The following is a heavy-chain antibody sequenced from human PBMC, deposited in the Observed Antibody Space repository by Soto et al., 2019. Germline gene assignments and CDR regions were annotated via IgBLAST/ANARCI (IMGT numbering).Heavy chain of an antibody. CDR2: ISSSSSTI. D-gene: IGHD6-6*01. CDR1: GFTFSSYA. V-gene: IGHV3-48*02. CDR3: ARPEYSSSSYGMDV. Sequence: GGSLRLSCAASGFTFSSYAMSWVRQAPGKGLEWVSYISSSSSTIYYADSVKGRFTISRDNAKNSLYLQMNSLRDEDTAVYYCARPEYSSSSYGMDVWGQGTTVTVS. J-gene: IGHJ6*02.